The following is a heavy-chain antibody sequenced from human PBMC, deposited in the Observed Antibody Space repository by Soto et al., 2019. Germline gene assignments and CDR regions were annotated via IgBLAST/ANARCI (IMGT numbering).Heavy chain of an antibody. D-gene: IGHD3-22*01. CDR1: GFTFSSYW. J-gene: IGHJ4*02. CDR3: AKEGEHSSGWANFDY. V-gene: IGHV3-74*01. CDR2: INSDGSTT. Sequence: HPGGSLRLSCAASGFTFSSYWMHWVRQVPGKGLVWVSHINSDGSTTTYADSVKGRFTISRDNAKNTLYLQMNSLRAEDTAVYYCAKEGEHSSGWANFDYWGQGTLVTVSS.